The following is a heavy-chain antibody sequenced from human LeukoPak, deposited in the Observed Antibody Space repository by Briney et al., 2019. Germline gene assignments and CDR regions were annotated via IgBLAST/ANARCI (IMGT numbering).Heavy chain of an antibody. J-gene: IGHJ4*02. Sequence: PSETLSLTCTVSGGSISSGGYYWSWIRQPPGKGLEWIGEINHSRSTNYNPSLKSRVTISVDTSKNQFSLKLSSVTAADTAVYYCARLDPWGSWGYDYWGQGTLVTVSS. CDR3: ARLDPWGSWGYDY. V-gene: IGHV4-39*07. CDR2: INHSRST. D-gene: IGHD3-16*01. CDR1: GGSISSGGYY.